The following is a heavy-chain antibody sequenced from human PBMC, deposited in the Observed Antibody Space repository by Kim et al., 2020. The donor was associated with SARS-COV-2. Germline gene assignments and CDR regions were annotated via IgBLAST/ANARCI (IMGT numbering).Heavy chain of an antibody. J-gene: IGHJ6*02. CDR3: ARDMGATPFVGYGMDV. D-gene: IGHD1-26*01. V-gene: IGHV1-18*01. CDR2: ISAYNGNT. Sequence: ASVKVSCKASGYTFTSYGISWVRQAPGQGLEWMGWISAYNGNTNYAQKLQGRVTMTTDTSTSTAYMELRSLRSDDTAVYYCARDMGATPFVGYGMDVWGQGTTVTVSS. CDR1: GYTFTSYG.